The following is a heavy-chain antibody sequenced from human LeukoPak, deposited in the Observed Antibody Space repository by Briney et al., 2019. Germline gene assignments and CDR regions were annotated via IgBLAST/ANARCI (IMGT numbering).Heavy chain of an antibody. Sequence: GGSLRLSCAASGFTFSSYAMTWVRQAPGKGLEWVSGISGGSGATYYADSVEGRFTISTDNSKNTLYLQMNSLRVEDTAVYYCAKSYYYGSGSPSLDYWGQGTLVTVSS. D-gene: IGHD3-10*01. CDR2: ISGGSGAT. V-gene: IGHV3-23*01. J-gene: IGHJ4*02. CDR1: GFTFSSYA. CDR3: AKSYYYGSGSPSLDY.